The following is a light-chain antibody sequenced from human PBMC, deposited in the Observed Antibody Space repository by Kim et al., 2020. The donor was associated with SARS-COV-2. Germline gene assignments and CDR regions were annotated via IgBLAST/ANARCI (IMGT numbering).Light chain of an antibody. CDR2: AAS. J-gene: IGKJ3*01. CDR3: QKYGSAPL. Sequence: SASVEDRVTITCRASQSIANHFAWYQQRPGKVPKLLIYAASILLPGVPSRFSGIGSGTDFTLTISSLQSEDVATYYCQKYGSAPLFGPRTKVDIK. V-gene: IGKV1-27*01. CDR1: QSIANH.